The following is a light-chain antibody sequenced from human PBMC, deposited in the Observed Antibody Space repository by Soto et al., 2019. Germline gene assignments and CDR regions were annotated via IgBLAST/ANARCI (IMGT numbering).Light chain of an antibody. CDR2: GAS. CDR3: QQYNTWPLT. V-gene: IGKV3-15*01. J-gene: IGKJ4*01. Sequence: EIVLTQSPAALSVSPGERVTLSCRASQGIGDTLAWYQQKPGQTHRLLIYGASTRATGIPARFSGSGSGTEFTLTISSLQSEDFAVYYCQQYNTWPLTFGGGTKLDSK. CDR1: QGIGDT.